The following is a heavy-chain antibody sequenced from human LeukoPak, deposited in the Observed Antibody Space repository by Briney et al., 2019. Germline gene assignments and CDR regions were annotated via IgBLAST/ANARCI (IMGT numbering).Heavy chain of an antibody. CDR2: IIPMSDTA. V-gene: IGHV1-69*06. CDR3: AREDDTGRYMGDDAFDI. CDR1: VGTFNSYA. J-gene: IGHJ3*02. Sequence: SVKVSCKPPVGTFNSYAISWVRQAPGQGLEWMGGIIPMSDTANYPQKFRGRLTITADIPTSTVYMELSSLRSEDTAVYYCAREDDTGRYMGDDAFDIWGQGTMVTVSS. D-gene: IGHD1-26*01.